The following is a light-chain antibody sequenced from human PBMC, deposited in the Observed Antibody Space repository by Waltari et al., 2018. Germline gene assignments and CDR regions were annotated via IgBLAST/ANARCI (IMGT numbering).Light chain of an antibody. CDR2: YDD. V-gene: IGLV1-36*01. J-gene: IGLJ3*02. CDR1: SSNIGTNA. Sequence: QSVLTQPPSVSEAPRQRVTIPCSGSSSNIGTNAVNCYQQLPGKAPKLLIYYDDLPPSGVSDRFSGSKSGTSASLAISGLQSEDEADYYCAAWDDTLNGWVFGGGTKLTVL. CDR3: AAWDDTLNGWV.